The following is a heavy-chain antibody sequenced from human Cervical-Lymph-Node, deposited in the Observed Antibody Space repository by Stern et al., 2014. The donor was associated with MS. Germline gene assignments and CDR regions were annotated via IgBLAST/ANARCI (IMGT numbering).Heavy chain of an antibody. Sequence: EDQLVESGGGLVQPGGSLRLSCAASGFTFSSYSMNWVRQAPGKGLEWVSYISSSSSTIYYAASVKGRFTISRDNAKNSLYLQMNSLRDEDTAVYYCLQSVAGSMGNWFDPWGQGTLVTVSS. CDR3: LQSVAGSMGNWFDP. D-gene: IGHD6-19*01. J-gene: IGHJ5*02. V-gene: IGHV3-48*02. CDR2: ISSSSSTI. CDR1: GFTFSSYS.